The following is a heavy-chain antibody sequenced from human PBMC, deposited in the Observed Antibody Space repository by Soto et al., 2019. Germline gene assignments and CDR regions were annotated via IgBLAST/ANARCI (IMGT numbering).Heavy chain of an antibody. D-gene: IGHD6-19*01. V-gene: IGHV4-39*01. CDR3: ARHYSSGSRNWFDP. CDR2: IYYSGST. CDR1: GGSINSSSYF. J-gene: IGHJ5*02. Sequence: PSETLSLTCSVSGGSINSSSYFWGWVRQPPGKGLEWIGSIYYSGSTYYNPSLRSRVTISVDTSKNQFSLKLSSVAAADTAVFYCARHYSSGSRNWFDPWGQGTLVTVSS.